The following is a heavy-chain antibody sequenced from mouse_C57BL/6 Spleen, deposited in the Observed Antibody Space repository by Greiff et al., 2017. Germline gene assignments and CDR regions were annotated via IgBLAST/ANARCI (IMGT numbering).Heavy chain of an antibody. CDR3: ARYGGSSSFYAMDY. J-gene: IGHJ4*01. Sequence: EVKLQEFGTELVKAGASVKMSCKASGYTFTDYNLHWVKQSHGKNLEWIGYINPYNGGTSYNQKFKGKATLTVNKSSSTAYMELRSLTSEDSAVYYCARYGGSSSFYAMDYWGQGTSVTVSS. D-gene: IGHD1-1*01. V-gene: IGHV1-22*01. CDR2: INPYNGGT. CDR1: GYTFTDYN.